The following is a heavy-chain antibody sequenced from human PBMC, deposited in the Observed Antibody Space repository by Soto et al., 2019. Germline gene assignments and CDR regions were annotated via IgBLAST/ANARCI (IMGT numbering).Heavy chain of an antibody. Sequence: QVQLQQWGAGLLKPSETLSLTCAVYGGSFSGYYWSWIRQPPGKGLEWIGEINHSGSTNYNPSLKSRVTISVDTSKNQFSLKLSSVTAADTAVYYCASGPYYYGSGMNWFYPWGQGTLFTVSS. CDR3: ASGPYYYGSGMNWFYP. D-gene: IGHD3-10*01. V-gene: IGHV4-34*01. CDR2: INHSGST. CDR1: GGSFSGYY. J-gene: IGHJ5*02.